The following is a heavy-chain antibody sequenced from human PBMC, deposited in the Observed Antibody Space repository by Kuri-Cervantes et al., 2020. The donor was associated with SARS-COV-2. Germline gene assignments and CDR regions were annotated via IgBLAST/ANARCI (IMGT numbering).Heavy chain of an antibody. J-gene: IGHJ4*02. Sequence: ASVKVSCKASGGTFSSYTISWVRQAPGQGLEWMGWINPNSGGTSYAQKFQGRVTMTRDTSISTAYMELSRLRSDDTAVYYCARVPYYYDSSGYYYEELDYWGQGTLVTVSS. V-gene: IGHV1-2*02. CDR1: GGTFSSYT. D-gene: IGHD3-22*01. CDR3: ARVPYYYDSSGYYYEELDY. CDR2: INPNSGGT.